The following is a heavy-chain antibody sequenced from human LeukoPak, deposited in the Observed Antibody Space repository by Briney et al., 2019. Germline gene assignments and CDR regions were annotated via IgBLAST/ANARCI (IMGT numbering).Heavy chain of an antibody. CDR2: ISSISSYM. Sequence: PGGSLRLSCAASTSTFSSYSMNWVRQPPRKGLEWVSSISSISSYMYYADSVKCRFTISRDNAKNSLYLQMNSLRAEDTAVYYCARVSNWTWFDPWGQGTLVTVSS. CDR3: ARVSNWTWFDP. V-gene: IGHV3-21*01. J-gene: IGHJ5*02. D-gene: IGHD1-20*01. CDR1: TSTFSSYS.